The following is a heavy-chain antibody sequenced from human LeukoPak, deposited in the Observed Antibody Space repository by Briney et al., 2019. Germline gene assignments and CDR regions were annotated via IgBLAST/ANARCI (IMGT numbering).Heavy chain of an antibody. CDR2: IYRSGST. J-gene: IGHJ4*02. CDR3: ARALSDAPTLGYCSGTSCYTAY. D-gene: IGHD2-2*02. CDR1: GGSINSTNW. Sequence: PSGTLSLTCAVSGGSINSTNWWSWVRQPPGKGLEWIGEIYRSGSTNYNPSLKSRVTISVDKSKNQFSLKLSSVTAADTAVYYCARALSDAPTLGYCSGTSCYTAYWGQGTLVTVSS. V-gene: IGHV4-4*02.